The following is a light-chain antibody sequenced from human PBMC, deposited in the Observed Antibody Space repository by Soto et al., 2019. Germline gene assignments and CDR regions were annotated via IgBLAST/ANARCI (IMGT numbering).Light chain of an antibody. CDR1: SNDVGSSNL. Sequence: QSVLTQPASVSGSPGQSITISCTGPSNDVGSSNLVSWYQQHPGKAPKLIIYEDTKRPSGVYNRVSGSKSGNKAPLTVSALQCEDEAYYYCCSFAHTRVLFGGGTKLTVL. J-gene: IGLJ3*02. V-gene: IGLV2-23*01. CDR3: CSFAHTRVL. CDR2: EDT.